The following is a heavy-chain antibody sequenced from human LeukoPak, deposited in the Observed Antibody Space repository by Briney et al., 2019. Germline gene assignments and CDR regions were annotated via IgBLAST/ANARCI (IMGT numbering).Heavy chain of an antibody. CDR1: GYTFTIYG. CDR3: ARAYCSSTSCLGPDY. J-gene: IGHJ4*01. Sequence: ASVKVSCKASGYTFTIYGISCVRQAPGQGLEWMGWISAYNGNTNYAQKVQGRVTMTTDTSTSTAYMELRSLRSDDTAMYHCARAYCSSTSCLGPDYWGXGTLVTVSS. CDR2: ISAYNGNT. D-gene: IGHD2-2*01. V-gene: IGHV1-18*01.